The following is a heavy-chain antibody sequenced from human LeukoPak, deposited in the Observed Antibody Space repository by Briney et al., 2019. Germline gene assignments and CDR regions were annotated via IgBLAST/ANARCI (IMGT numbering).Heavy chain of an antibody. CDR2: IYYSGST. CDR3: ASYYYDSSGPSWGFDY. CDR1: GGSISSSSYY. J-gene: IGHJ4*02. Sequence: SETLSLTCTVSGGSISSSSYYWGWIRQPPGKGLKWIGSIYYSGSTYYNPSLKSRVTISVDTSKNQFSLKLSSVTAADTAVYYCASYYYDSSGPSWGFDYWGQGTLVTASS. V-gene: IGHV4-39*07. D-gene: IGHD3-22*01.